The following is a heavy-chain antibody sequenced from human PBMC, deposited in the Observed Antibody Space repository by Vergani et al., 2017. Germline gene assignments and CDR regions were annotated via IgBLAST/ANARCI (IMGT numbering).Heavy chain of an antibody. Sequence: QVQLVQSGAEVKKPGSSVKVSCKASGGTFSSYAISWVRQAPGQGLEWMGRIIPIFGTANYAQKFQGRVTITADASTSTAYMELSSLRSEDTAVYYCAXDVAAAGTWGYFQHWGQGTLVTVSS. D-gene: IGHD6-13*01. J-gene: IGHJ1*01. CDR3: AXDVAAAGTWGYFQH. V-gene: IGHV1-69*13. CDR1: GGTFSSYA. CDR2: IIPIFGTA.